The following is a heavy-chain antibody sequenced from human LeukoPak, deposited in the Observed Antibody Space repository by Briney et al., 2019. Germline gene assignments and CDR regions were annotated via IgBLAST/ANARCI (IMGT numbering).Heavy chain of an antibody. CDR3: AKSRPSTMSSGYYFDAFDI. V-gene: IGHV3-53*05. J-gene: IGHJ3*02. D-gene: IGHD3-22*01. CDR2: IYSGGST. CDR1: GFNVSSNY. Sequence: GGSLRLSCAASGFNVSSNYMSWVRQAPGKGLEWVSVIYSGGSTNYADSVKGRFTISRDNSKNTLYLQMNSLRAEDTAVYYCAKSRPSTMSSGYYFDAFDIWGQGTMVTVSS.